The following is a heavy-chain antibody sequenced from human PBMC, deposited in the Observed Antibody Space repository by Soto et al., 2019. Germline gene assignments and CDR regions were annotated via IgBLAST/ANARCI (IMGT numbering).Heavy chain of an antibody. J-gene: IGHJ5*02. D-gene: IGHD6-13*01. Sequence: PGESLKISCKGSGYSFTIYCIGWVLQMPGKGLEWMGIIYPGDSDTRYSPSFQGQVTISADKSISTAYLQWSSPKASDTAMYYCARLTSSTNWFDPWGQGTLVTVSS. CDR1: GYSFTIYC. V-gene: IGHV5-51*01. CDR2: IYPGDSDT. CDR3: ARLTSSTNWFDP.